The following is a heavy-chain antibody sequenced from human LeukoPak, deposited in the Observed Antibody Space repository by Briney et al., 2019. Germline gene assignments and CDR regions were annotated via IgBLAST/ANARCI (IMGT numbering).Heavy chain of an antibody. Sequence: PGVSLRLSCAASGFTFSSYAMSWVRQAPGKGLEWVSAISGSGGSTYSADSVKGRFTISRDNSKNTLYLQMNSLRVDDTAVYYCARKSTGPDYWGQGTLVTVSS. V-gene: IGHV3-23*01. CDR2: ISGSGGST. J-gene: IGHJ4*02. CDR3: ARKSTGPDY. CDR1: GFTFSSYA.